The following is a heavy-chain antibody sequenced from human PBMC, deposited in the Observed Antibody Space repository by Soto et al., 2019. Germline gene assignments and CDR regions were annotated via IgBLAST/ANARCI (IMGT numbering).Heavy chain of an antibody. CDR1: GFTFSDYA. D-gene: IGHD5-18*01. CDR3: VRARSGYRYADS. V-gene: IGHV3-23*01. J-gene: IGHJ4*02. Sequence: EVQLLDSGGGLVQPGGSLRLSCAASGFTFSDYAMSWLRQPPGKGLEWVSAISGSGDRTYYADSVKGRFTISRDNSKNTLYLQMNSLRAEDSAVYYCVRARSGYRYADSWGQGTLVTVSS. CDR2: ISGSGDRT.